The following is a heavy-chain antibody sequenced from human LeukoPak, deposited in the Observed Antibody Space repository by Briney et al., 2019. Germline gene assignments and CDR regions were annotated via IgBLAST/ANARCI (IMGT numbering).Heavy chain of an antibody. D-gene: IGHD6-19*01. CDR1: GGTFSSYA. Sequence: ASVKVSCKASGGTFSSYAISWVRQAPGQGLEWMGGIIPIFGTANYAQKFQGRVTITADKSTSTAYMELSSLRSEDMAVYYCARVTSSGWYPIDYWGQGTLVTVSS. CDR3: ARVTSSGWYPIDY. V-gene: IGHV1-69*06. J-gene: IGHJ4*02. CDR2: IIPIFGTA.